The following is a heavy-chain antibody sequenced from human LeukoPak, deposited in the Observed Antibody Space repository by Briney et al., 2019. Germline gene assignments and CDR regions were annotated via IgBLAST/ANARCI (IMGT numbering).Heavy chain of an antibody. CDR3: AREEYQWLRVFDY. J-gene: IGHJ4*02. D-gene: IGHD6-19*01. Sequence: PGGSLRLSCAASGFTFSSYSMNWVRQAPGKGLEWVSYISSSSSSTIYYADSVKGRFTISRDNAKNSLYLQMNSLRAEDTAVYYCAREEYQWLRVFDYWGQGTLITVSS. CDR2: ISSSSSSTI. V-gene: IGHV3-48*01. CDR1: GFTFSSYS.